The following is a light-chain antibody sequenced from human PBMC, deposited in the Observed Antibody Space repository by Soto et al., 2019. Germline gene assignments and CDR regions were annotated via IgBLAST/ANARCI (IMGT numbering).Light chain of an antibody. J-gene: IGKJ2*01. CDR2: DAS. Sequence: DIPMTQSPSTLSASVGVRVTITCRASQSISSWLAWYQQKPGKAPKLLIYDASSLESGVPSRFSGSGSGTEFTLTISSLQPDDFATYYCQQYPGYTFGQGTKLEIK. CDR3: QQYPGYT. V-gene: IGKV1-5*01. CDR1: QSISSW.